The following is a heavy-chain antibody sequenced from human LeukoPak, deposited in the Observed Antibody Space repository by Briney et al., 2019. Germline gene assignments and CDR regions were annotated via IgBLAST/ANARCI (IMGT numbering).Heavy chain of an antibody. CDR1: GSTFSTYT. CDR3: ARGLDSVTWGPFDI. J-gene: IGHJ3*02. V-gene: IGHV3-23*01. CDR2: INTGGGT. D-gene: IGHD2-2*03. Sequence: PGGSLRLSCAASGSTFSTYTMSWVRQAPGKGLEWVSAINTGGGTSSADSVKGRFTISRDNSESTLYLQMSSLRAEDTAVYYCARGLDSVTWGPFDIWGQGTVVTVSS.